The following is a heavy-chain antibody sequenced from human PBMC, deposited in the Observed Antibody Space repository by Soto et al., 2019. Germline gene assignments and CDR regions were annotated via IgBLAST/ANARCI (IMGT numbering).Heavy chain of an antibody. CDR2: INPSGGAT. J-gene: IGHJ4*02. D-gene: IGHD5-18*01. Sequence: ASVKGSCKECGFTFTGNYMHSVRQAPGQRLEWMGIINPSGGATTYAQKFQSRVTMTRDTSTSTVYMELSSLRSEDTAVYYCARVGGYSYGGVAYWGKGTLVTVSP. CDR1: GFTFTGNY. V-gene: IGHV1-46*01. CDR3: ARVGGYSYGGVAY.